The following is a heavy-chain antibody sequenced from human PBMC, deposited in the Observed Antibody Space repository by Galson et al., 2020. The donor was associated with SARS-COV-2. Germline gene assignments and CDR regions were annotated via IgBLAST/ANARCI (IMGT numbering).Heavy chain of an antibody. D-gene: IGHD2-2*01. CDR2: IYYSGST. J-gene: IGHJ3*02. CDR3: ARAGTKCSNSCSDVFDI. Sequence: SETLSLTCTVSGGSINNYYWSWIRQSPGKGLEWIGYIYYSGSTNYNPSLKSRVTVSVDTSKNQFSLRLTSVTAADTAVYYCARAGTKCSNSCSDVFDIWGQWTMVTVSS. V-gene: IGHV4-59*01. CDR1: GGSINNYY.